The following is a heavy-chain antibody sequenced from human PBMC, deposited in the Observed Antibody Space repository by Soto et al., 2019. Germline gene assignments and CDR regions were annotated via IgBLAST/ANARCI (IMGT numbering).Heavy chain of an antibody. J-gene: IGHJ4*02. CDR1: GGSFSGYY. D-gene: IGHD3-3*01. V-gene: IGHV4-34*01. CDR2: INHSGST. Sequence: QVQLQQWGAGLLKPSETLSLTCAVYGGSFSGYYWSWIRQPPGKGLEWIGEINHSGSTNYNPSLKSRVPISVDTSKNQFALKLSSVTAADTAVYYCARGNYDLWSGYYTGMEYWGQGTLVTVSS. CDR3: ARGNYDLWSGYYTGMEY.